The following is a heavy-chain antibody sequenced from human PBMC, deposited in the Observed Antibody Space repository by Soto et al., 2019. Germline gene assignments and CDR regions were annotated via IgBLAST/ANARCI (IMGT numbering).Heavy chain of an antibody. D-gene: IGHD3-9*01. Sequence: GASVKVSCKASGGTFSSYAISWVRQAPGQGLEWMGGIIPIFGTANYAQKFQGRVTITADESTSTAYMELSSLRSEDTAVYYCAYDILTGYYGPFDYWGQGTLVTVSS. CDR3: AYDILTGYYGPFDY. J-gene: IGHJ4*02. CDR1: GGTFSSYA. CDR2: IIPIFGTA. V-gene: IGHV1-69*13.